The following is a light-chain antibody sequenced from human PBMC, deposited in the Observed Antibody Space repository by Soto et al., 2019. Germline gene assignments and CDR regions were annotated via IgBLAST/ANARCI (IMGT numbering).Light chain of an antibody. V-gene: IGKV1-9*01. J-gene: IGKJ5*01. CDR1: QGISSY. CDR3: HQLNSYPHT. Sequence: DIQLTQSPSFLSASVGDRGTITCRASQGISSYLAWYQQIPGKAPNLLIYAASTLQSGVPSRFSGSGSGTEFTLTISSLQPEDFATYYCHQLNSYPHTFGQGTRLEMK. CDR2: AAS.